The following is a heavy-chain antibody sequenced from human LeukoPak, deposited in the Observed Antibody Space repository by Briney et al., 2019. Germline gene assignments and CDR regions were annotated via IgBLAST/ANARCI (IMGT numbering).Heavy chain of an antibody. J-gene: IGHJ4*02. V-gene: IGHV1-46*01. CDR2: IDPSGGHT. CDR1: GYTFTSYY. D-gene: IGHD2-2*01. Sequence: ASVKVSCKASGYTFTSYYMHWVRQAPGQGLEWMGIIDPSGGHTNYTQKFQGRVTMTRDMSTSTVYMELSSLRSEDTAVYYCAKSGAVVPAAIMGVAYFDYWGQGTLVTVSS. CDR3: AKSGAVVPAAIMGVAYFDY.